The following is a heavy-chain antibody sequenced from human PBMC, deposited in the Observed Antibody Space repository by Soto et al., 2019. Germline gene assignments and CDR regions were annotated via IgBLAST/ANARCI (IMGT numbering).Heavy chain of an antibody. V-gene: IGHV4-31*03. J-gene: IGHJ5*02. CDR1: GYSMERSGDY. D-gene: IGHD2-8*02. CDR3: ARELLAPTRGWFDP. CDR2: IFFSGTT. Sequence: QVHLQESGPGLVKPSQTLSLACTVTGYSMERSGDYWSWIRQVPGQGLEGLGYIFFSGTTYYNPSFKSRVIMSVDTSRNQFFLNLTAVTAADTGVYYCARELLAPTRGWFDPWGQGTLVRVSS.